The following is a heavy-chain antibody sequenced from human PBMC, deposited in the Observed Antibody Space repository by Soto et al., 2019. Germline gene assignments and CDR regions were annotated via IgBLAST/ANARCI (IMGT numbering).Heavy chain of an antibody. CDR1: GGSFSGYY. V-gene: IGHV4-34*01. J-gene: IGHJ5*01. CDR2: INHSGST. Sequence: QVQLQQWGAGLLKPSETLSLTCAVYGGSFSGYYWSWIRQPPGKGLEWIGEINHSGSTNYNPSLKSRVTISVDTSKNQFSLKLGSVTAADTAVYYCARGPIVGARGGFGFDSWGQGTLVTVSS. D-gene: IGHD1-26*01. CDR3: ARGPIVGARGGFGFDS.